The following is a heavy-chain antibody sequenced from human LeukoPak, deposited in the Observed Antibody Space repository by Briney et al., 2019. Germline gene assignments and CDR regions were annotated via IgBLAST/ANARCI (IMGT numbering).Heavy chain of an antibody. Sequence: PSETLSLTCTASGGTVISGSYYWSWIRQPPGKGLVWIGYIYYSGNTNYNPSLKSRVSISMDTSKYQFSLKLTSVTAADTAVYYCARHYGSGSWGAFDIWGQGTMVTVSS. CDR1: GGTVISGSYY. CDR3: ARHYGSGSWGAFDI. J-gene: IGHJ3*02. V-gene: IGHV4-61*01. CDR2: IYYSGNT. D-gene: IGHD3-10*01.